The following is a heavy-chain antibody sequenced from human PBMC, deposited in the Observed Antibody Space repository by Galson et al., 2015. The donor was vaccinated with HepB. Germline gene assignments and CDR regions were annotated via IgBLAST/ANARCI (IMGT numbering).Heavy chain of an antibody. V-gene: IGHV3-48*04. CDR1: TFIFSTYS. J-gene: IGHJ5*02. Sequence: SLRLSCAASTFIFSTYSMNWVRQAPGKGLGCVSYISSSSSTIDYADSVKGRFTISRDNAKNSLYLQMNSLRVEDTAVYYCVFLRGNDFKPLDPWGQGTLVTVSS. D-gene: IGHD3-3*01. CDR2: ISSSSSTI. CDR3: VFLRGNDFKPLDP.